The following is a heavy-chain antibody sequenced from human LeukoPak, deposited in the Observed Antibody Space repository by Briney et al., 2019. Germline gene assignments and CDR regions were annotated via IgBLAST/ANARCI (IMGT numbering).Heavy chain of an antibody. V-gene: IGHV1-69*04. J-gene: IGHJ5*02. CDR3: ARSERVGHNWFDP. D-gene: IGHD1-26*01. CDR2: IIPILGVA. Sequence: ASVKVSCKASGGTFNMYAINWVRQAPGQGLEWVGRIIPILGVANYAQRLQGRVTFTADTSTSTAYMELSSLRSEDTALYYCARSERVGHNWFDPWGQGTLVTVSS. CDR1: GGTFNMYA.